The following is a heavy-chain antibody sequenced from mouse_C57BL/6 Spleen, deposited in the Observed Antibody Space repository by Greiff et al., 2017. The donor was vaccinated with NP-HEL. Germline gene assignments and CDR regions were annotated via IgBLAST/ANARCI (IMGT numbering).Heavy chain of an antibody. D-gene: IGHD2-4*01. CDR1: GYTFTSYW. CDR2: IDPSDSYT. CDR3: ARKGDYDEGYYFDY. V-gene: IGHV1-69*01. J-gene: IGHJ2*01. Sequence: VKLQQPGAELVMPGASVKLSCKASGYTFTSYWMHWVKQRPGQGLEWIGEIDPSDSYTNYNQKFKGKSTLTVDKSSSTAYMQLSSLTSEDSAVYYCARKGDYDEGYYFDYWGQGTTLTVSS.